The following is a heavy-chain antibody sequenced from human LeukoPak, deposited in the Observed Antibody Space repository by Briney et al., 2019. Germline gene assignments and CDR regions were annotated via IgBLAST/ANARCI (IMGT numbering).Heavy chain of an antibody. J-gene: IGHJ4*02. V-gene: IGHV3-74*01. CDR2: IKTDGTTT. CDR1: GFTFSSYW. CDR3: TRDYCAGGSCFSGPGY. D-gene: IGHD2-15*01. Sequence: PGGSLRLSCAASGFTFSSYWMYWVRRVPGKGLVWVLRIKTDGTTTNYADSVQGRFTVSRDNAKSTLYLQMNSLRAEDTAVYFCTRDYCAGGSCFSGPGYWGQGTLVTVSS.